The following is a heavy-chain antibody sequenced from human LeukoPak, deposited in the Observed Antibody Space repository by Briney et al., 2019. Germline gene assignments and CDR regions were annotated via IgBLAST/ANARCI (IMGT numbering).Heavy chain of an antibody. Sequence: ASVKVSCKASGYTFTGYYMHWVRQAPGQRLEWMGWINAGNGNTKYSQKFQGRVTITRDTSASTAYMELSSLRSEDTAVYYCARAHPYYYDSSGSNWFDPWGQGTLVTVSS. CDR3: ARAHPYYYDSSGSNWFDP. D-gene: IGHD3-22*01. CDR1: GYTFTGYY. J-gene: IGHJ5*02. V-gene: IGHV1-3*01. CDR2: INAGNGNT.